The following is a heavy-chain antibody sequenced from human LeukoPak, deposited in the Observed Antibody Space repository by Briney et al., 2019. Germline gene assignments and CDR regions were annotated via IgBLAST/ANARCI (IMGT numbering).Heavy chain of an antibody. CDR1: GGIITNYA. CDR3: ARVAAAIPRWYFDL. J-gene: IGHJ2*01. V-gene: IGHV1-69*06. Sequence: SVKVSCKTSGGIITNYAISWVRQAPGQGLEWVGVIIPIFGTSNYAQKFQGRVTITADKSANTAYMELSSLRSEDTAVYYCARVAAAIPRWYFDLWGRGTLVTVSS. D-gene: IGHD2-2*01. CDR2: IIPIFGTS.